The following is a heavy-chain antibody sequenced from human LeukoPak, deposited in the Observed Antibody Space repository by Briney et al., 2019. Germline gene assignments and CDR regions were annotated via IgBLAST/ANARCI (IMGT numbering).Heavy chain of an antibody. Sequence: GASVKVSCKASGYTFTGYYMHWVRQAPGQGLEWMGWINPNSGGTNYAQKFQGRVTMTRDTSISTAYMELSRLRSDDTAVYYCARDPPKHIVVVTAIVSDYWGQGTLVTVSS. CDR2: INPNSGGT. CDR1: GYTFTGYY. J-gene: IGHJ4*02. D-gene: IGHD2-21*02. V-gene: IGHV1-2*02. CDR3: ARDPPKHIVVVTAIVSDY.